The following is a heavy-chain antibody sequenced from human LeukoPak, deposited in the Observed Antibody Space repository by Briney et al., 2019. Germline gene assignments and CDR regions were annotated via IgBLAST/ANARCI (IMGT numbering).Heavy chain of an antibody. J-gene: IGHJ4*02. Sequence: PGGSLRLSCAASGFTFSSYAMSWVRQAPGKGLEWVSAISGSGGSTYYADSVKGRFTISRDNSKNTLYLQMNSLRAEDTAVYYCAKVMGIGKITKPNDDWGQGTLVTVSS. CDR2: ISGSGGST. CDR1: GFTFSSYA. D-gene: IGHD2-8*01. V-gene: IGHV3-23*01. CDR3: AKVMGIGKITKPNDD.